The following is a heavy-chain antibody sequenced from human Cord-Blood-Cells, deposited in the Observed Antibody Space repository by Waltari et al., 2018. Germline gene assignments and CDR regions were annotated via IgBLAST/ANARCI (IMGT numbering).Heavy chain of an antibody. CDR2: ISWDGGSN. Sequence: EVQLVESGGVVVQTGGSLRLSWAASGFTFDDFAMHWVRQGTWKGVELVLGISWDGGSNYYADSVKGLFTISRDNSKNALYLQMNRLRAEDTALYYCAKGAAAGNWFDPCGQGTLVTVSS. V-gene: IGHV3-43D*03. D-gene: IGHD6-13*01. CDR3: AKGAAAGNWFDP. J-gene: IGHJ5*02. CDR1: GFTFDDFA.